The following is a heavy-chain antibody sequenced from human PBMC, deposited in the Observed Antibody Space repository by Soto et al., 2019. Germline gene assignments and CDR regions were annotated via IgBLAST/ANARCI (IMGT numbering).Heavy chain of an antibody. CDR2: ISAYNGNT. V-gene: IGHV1-18*01. CDR3: ARGVDTAMVLMAV. CDR1: GYTFTSYG. D-gene: IGHD5-18*01. J-gene: IGHJ6*03. Sequence: GASVKVSCKASGYTFTSYGICWVRQAPGQGLEWMGWISAYNGNTNYAQKLQGRVTMTTDTSISTAYMELSSLRSEDTAVYYCARGVDTAMVLMAVRGKGTTVTVSS.